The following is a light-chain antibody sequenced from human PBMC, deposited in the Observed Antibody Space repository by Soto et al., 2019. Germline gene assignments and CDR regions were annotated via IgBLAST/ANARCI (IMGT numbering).Light chain of an antibody. CDR1: QGIRND. J-gene: IGKJ1*01. Sequence: AIQMTQSPSSLSASVGDRVTITCRASQGIRNDLGWYQQRPGKAPKLLIYATSNLQTGVPSRFSGSGSGTDFTLSISSLQPESFATYYCLRDYSYPRTFGQGTKVEIK. CDR2: ATS. CDR3: LRDYSYPRT. V-gene: IGKV1-6*01.